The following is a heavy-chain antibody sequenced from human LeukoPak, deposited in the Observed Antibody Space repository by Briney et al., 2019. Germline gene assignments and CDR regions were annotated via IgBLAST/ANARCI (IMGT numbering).Heavy chain of an antibody. CDR3: ASSKDIVVVVAADDAFDI. CDR2: ISSSSSYI. Sequence: PGGSLRLSCAASGFTFSSYSMNWVRQAPGKGLEWVSSISSSSSYIYYADSVKGRFTISRDNAKNSLYLQMSSLRAEDTAVYYCASSKDIVVVVAADDAFDIWGQGTMVTVSS. V-gene: IGHV3-21*01. D-gene: IGHD2-15*01. CDR1: GFTFSSYS. J-gene: IGHJ3*02.